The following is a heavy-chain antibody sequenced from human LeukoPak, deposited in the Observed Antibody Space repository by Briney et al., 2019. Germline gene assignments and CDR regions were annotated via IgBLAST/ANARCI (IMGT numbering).Heavy chain of an antibody. J-gene: IGHJ4*02. CDR1: GFTVSSNY. CDR2: IYSGGST. V-gene: IGHV3-53*01. Sequence: GGSLRLSCAASGFTVSSNYMSWVRQAPGKGLEWVSVIYSGGSTFYADSVKGRFTISRDNPKNTLYLQMNSLRAEDTAVYYCARVSAMTTIDYWGQGTLVTVSS. D-gene: IGHD4-11*01. CDR3: ARVSAMTTIDY.